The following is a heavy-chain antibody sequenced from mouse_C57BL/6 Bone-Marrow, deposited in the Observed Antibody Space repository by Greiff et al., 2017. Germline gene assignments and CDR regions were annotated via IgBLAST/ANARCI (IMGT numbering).Heavy chain of an antibody. CDR1: GYTFTSYW. V-gene: IGHV1-69*01. Sequence: QVQLQQPGAELVMPGASVKLSCKASGYTFTSYWMHWVKQRPGQGLEWIGELDPSDSYTNFNQKFKGKSTLTVDKSSSTAYMQLSSLTSEDSAVYYCALLIYYYGSAWFAYWGQGTLVTVAA. CDR2: LDPSDSYT. J-gene: IGHJ3*01. CDR3: ALLIYYYGSAWFAY. D-gene: IGHD1-1*01.